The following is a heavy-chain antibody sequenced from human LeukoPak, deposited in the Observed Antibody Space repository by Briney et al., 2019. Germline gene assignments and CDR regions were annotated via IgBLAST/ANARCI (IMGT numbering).Heavy chain of an antibody. CDR1: GYTFSSNH. D-gene: IGHD3-10*01. V-gene: IGHV1-46*01. J-gene: IGHJ6*03. CDR2: INPSGGST. CDR3: ARGPSITMVRGGQWYYYMDV. Sequence: ASVKVSCKASGYTFSSNHIHWVRQAPGQGLEWMGLINPSGGSTNYAQKFQGRVTMTRDTSTSTVYMELSSLRSEDTAVYYCARGPSITMVRGGQWYYYMDVWGKGTTVTISS.